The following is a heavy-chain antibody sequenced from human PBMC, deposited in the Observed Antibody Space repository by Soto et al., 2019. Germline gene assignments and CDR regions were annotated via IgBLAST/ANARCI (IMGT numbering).Heavy chain of an antibody. CDR1: GYTFTGYY. CDR3: ARDLPPPPSGTHSHNKMDYYYYGMDV. V-gene: IGHV1-2*04. J-gene: IGHJ6*02. CDR2: INPNSGGT. Sequence: ASVKVSCKASGYTFTGYYMHWVRQAPGQGLEWMGWINPNSGGTNYAQKFQGWVTMTRDTSISPAYMELSRLRSDDTAVYYCARDLPPPPSGTHSHNKMDYYYYGMDVWGQGTTVTVSS. D-gene: IGHD1-20*01.